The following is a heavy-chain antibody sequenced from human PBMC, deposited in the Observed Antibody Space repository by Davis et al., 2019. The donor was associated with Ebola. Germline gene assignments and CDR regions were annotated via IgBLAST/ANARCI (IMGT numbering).Heavy chain of an antibody. D-gene: IGHD2-15*01. CDR1: GGSFSGYY. CDR3: ARGRVVNLRATDY. J-gene: IGHJ4*02. V-gene: IGHV4-34*01. CDR2: INHSGST. Sequence: MPSETLSLTCAVYGGSFSGYYWSWIRQPPGKGLEWIGEINHSGSTNYNQSLKSRVTISVDTSKNQFSLKLSSVTAADTAVYYCARGRVVNLRATDYWGQGTLVTVSS.